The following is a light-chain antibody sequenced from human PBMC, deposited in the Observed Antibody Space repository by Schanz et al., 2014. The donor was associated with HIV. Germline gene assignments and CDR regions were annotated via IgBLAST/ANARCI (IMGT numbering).Light chain of an antibody. CDR1: QTVSNN. V-gene: IGKV3-20*01. Sequence: EIVMTQSPGTLSVSPGERATLSCRASQTVSNNLAWYQQKPGQAPRLLIYDAFTRATGVPVRFSGTGSGTDFTLTISRLEPEDFAVYYCQQYGSSRYTFGQGTKLEIK. J-gene: IGKJ2*01. CDR2: DAF. CDR3: QQYGSSRYT.